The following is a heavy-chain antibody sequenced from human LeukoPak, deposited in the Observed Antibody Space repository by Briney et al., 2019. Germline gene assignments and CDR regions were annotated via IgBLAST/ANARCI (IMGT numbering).Heavy chain of an antibody. D-gene: IGHD3-22*01. J-gene: IGHJ3*02. CDR2: INPNSGGT. Sequence: ASVKVSCKASGYTFTGYYMHWVRQAPGQGLEWMGRINPNSGGTNYAQKFQGRVTMTRDTSISTAHMELSRLRSDDTAVYYCARSDSSGYVAFDIWGQGTMVTVSS. CDR1: GYTFTGYY. V-gene: IGHV1-2*06. CDR3: ARSDSSGYVAFDI.